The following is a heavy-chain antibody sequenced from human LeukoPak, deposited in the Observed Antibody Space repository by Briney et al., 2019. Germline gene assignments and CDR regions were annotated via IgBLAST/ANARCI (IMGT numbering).Heavy chain of an antibody. V-gene: IGHV1-69*13. D-gene: IGHD5-18*01. CDR3: ARSDSGYSYGWYYFDY. J-gene: IGHJ4*02. CDR1: GGTFSSYA. CDR2: IIPIFGTA. Sequence: SVKVSCKASGGTFSSYAISWVRQAPGQGLEWMGGIIPIFGTANFAQKFQGRVTITADESTSTAYMELSSLRSEDTAVYYCARSDSGYSYGWYYFDYWGQGTLVTVSS.